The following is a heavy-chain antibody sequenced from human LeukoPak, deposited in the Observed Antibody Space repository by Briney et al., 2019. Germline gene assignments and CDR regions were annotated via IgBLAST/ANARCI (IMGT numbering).Heavy chain of an antibody. CDR3: VSSGSGETGWFDP. Sequence: SETLSLTCTVSGGSISSYYWSWIRQPPGKGLEWIGYMYYSGSTNYNPSLKSRVTISVDTSKNQFSLKLSSVTAADTAVYHCVSSGSGETGWFDPLGPGNPGHRLL. CDR2: MYYSGST. CDR1: GGSISSYY. J-gene: IGHJ5*02. D-gene: IGHD1-26*01. V-gene: IGHV4-59*12.